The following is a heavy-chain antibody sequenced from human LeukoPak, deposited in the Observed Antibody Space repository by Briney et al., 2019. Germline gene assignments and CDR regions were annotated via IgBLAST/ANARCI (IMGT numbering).Heavy chain of an antibody. J-gene: IGHJ2*01. V-gene: IGHV4-59*01. CDR2: IYYSGST. CDR1: GGSISSYY. CDR3: AREDWDSLVFDL. Sequence: PSETLSLTCTVSGGSISSYYWSWIRQPPGKGLEWIGYIYYSGSTNYNPSLKSRVTISVDTSKNQFSLKLSSVTAADTAVYYCAREDWDSLVFDLWGRGTLVTVSS. D-gene: IGHD1-7*01.